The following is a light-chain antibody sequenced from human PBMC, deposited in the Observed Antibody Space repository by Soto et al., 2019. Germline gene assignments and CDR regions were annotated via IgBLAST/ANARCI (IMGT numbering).Light chain of an antibody. Sequence: IRMTQSPSSLSASTGDRVTITCRASQGISSYLAWYQQKPGKAPKLLIYAASTLQSGVPSRFSGSGSGTDFTLTISCLQSEDFATYYCQQYYSYPATFGGGTKVEIK. CDR2: AAS. J-gene: IGKJ4*01. CDR1: QGISSY. V-gene: IGKV1-8*01. CDR3: QQYYSYPAT.